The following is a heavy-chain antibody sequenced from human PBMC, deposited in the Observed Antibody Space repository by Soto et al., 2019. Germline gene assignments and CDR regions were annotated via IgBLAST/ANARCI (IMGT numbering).Heavy chain of an antibody. J-gene: IGHJ3*02. V-gene: IGHV3-30-3*01. CDR2: ISYDGSNK. CDR1: GFTFSSYA. D-gene: IGHD4-17*01. CDR3: ARTTVTPTGDAFDI. Sequence: QVQLVESGGGVVQPGRSLRLSCAASGFTFSSYAMHWVRQAPGKGLEWVAVISYDGSNKYYADSVKGRFTISRDNSKNTLYLQMNSLRAEDTAVYYCARTTVTPTGDAFDIWGQGTMVTVSS.